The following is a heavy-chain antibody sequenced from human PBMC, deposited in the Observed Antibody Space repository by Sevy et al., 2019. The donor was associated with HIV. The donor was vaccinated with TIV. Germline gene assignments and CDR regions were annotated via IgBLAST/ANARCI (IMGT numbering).Heavy chain of an antibody. J-gene: IGHJ4*02. CDR3: ARGFQQLESHY. V-gene: IGHV1-2*05. Sequence: ASVKVSCKVSGYNFGGFYLHWVRQAPGQGPEWMGRINPNSGGANYAQKFQGRVTMTRDTSINTAYMELSGLNFDDTGMYYCARGFQQLESHYWGQGTLVTVSS. D-gene: IGHD1-1*01. CDR1: GYNFGGFY. CDR2: INPNSGGA.